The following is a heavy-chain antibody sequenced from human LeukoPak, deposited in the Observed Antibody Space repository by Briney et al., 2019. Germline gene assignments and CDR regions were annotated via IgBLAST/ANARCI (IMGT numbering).Heavy chain of an antibody. CDR1: GGTFSSYA. D-gene: IGHD3-10*01. CDR3: ARAIRGSGSYR. Sequence: ASVKVSCKASGGTFSSYAISWVRQAPGQGLEWMGRIIPIFGTANYAQQFQGRVTITTDESTSTAYIVLSSLRSEDTAVYYCARAIRGSGSYRWGQGTLVTVSS. V-gene: IGHV1-69*05. CDR2: IIPIFGTA. J-gene: IGHJ4*02.